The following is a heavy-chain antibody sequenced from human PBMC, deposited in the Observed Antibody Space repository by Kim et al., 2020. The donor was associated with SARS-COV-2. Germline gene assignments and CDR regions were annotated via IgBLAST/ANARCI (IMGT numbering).Heavy chain of an antibody. CDR3: ARDSRWYSISLRYYYYGMDV. J-gene: IGHJ6*02. D-gene: IGHD6-6*01. Sequence: RFTISRTNSKNTLYLQMNSLRAEDTAVYYCARDSRWYSISLRYYYYGMDVWGQGTTVTVSS. V-gene: IGHV3-30*07.